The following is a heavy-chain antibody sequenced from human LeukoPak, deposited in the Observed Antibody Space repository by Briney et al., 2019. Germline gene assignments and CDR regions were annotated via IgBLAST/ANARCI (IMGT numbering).Heavy chain of an antibody. V-gene: IGHV3-30-3*01. D-gene: IGHD2-2*01. CDR2: ISYDGSNK. Sequence: GGSLRLSCAASGFTFSSYAMHWVRQAPGEGLEWVAVISYDGSNKYYADSVKGRFTISRDNSKNTLYLQMNSLRAEDTAVYYCAREPYCSSTSCYPWFDPWGQGTLVTVSS. J-gene: IGHJ5*02. CDR3: AREPYCSSTSCYPWFDP. CDR1: GFTFSSYA.